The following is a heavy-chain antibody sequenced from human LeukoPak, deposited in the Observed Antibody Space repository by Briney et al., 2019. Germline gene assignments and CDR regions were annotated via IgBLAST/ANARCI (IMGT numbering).Heavy chain of an antibody. J-gene: IGHJ4*02. CDR3: ARHEFVGATVFDY. V-gene: IGHV4-39*01. CDR2: IYYSGST. D-gene: IGHD1-26*01. Sequence: SETLSLTCTVSGGSISSSSYYWGWIRQPPGKGLEWIGSIYYSGSTYYNPSLKSRVTISVDTSKNQFSLKLSPVTAADTAVYYCARHEFVGATVFDYWGQGTLVTVSS. CDR1: GGSISSSSYY.